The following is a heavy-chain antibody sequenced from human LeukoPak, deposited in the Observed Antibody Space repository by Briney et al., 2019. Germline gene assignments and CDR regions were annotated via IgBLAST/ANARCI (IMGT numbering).Heavy chain of an antibody. D-gene: IGHD7-27*01. V-gene: IGHV3-23*01. CDR2: ISGSGGST. CDR1: GFTFSTYA. J-gene: IGHJ4*02. CDR3: AKDDVPSNWGALGLFDY. Sequence: GGSLRLSCTASGFTFSTYAKSWVRQAPGKGLEWVSAISGSGGSTYYADSVKGRFTIPRDNSKKTLYLQMNSLRAEDTAVYYCAKDDVPSNWGALGLFDYWGQGTLVTVSS.